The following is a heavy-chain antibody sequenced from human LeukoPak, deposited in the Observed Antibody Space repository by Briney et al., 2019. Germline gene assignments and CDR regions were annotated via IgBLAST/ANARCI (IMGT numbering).Heavy chain of an antibody. Sequence: PGGSLRLSCAASGFTFSSYGMSWVRQAPGKGLEWVAVISYDGSNKYYADSVKGRFTISRDNSKNTLYLQMNSLRTEDTAVYYCARTRAAAGYSSFWFDPWGQGTLVTVSS. CDR3: ARTRAAAGYSSFWFDP. D-gene: IGHD6-13*01. J-gene: IGHJ5*02. CDR1: GFTFSSYG. V-gene: IGHV3-30*03. CDR2: ISYDGSNK.